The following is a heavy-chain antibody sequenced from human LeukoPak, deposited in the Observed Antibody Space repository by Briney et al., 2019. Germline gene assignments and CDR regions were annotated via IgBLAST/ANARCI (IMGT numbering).Heavy chain of an antibody. D-gene: IGHD3-10*01. J-gene: IGHJ6*02. CDR2: IYYGGT. Sequence: LRLSCAASGFTFSSYWMHWIRQPPGKGLEYIGYIYYGGTYYNPSLKSRVTISVDTSKNQFSLKLSSVTAADTAVYYCARDSITMVRGVGFGYYYYYGMDVWGQGTTVTVSS. CDR3: ARDSITMVRGVGFGYYYYYGMDV. CDR1: GFTFSSYW. V-gene: IGHV4-30-4*08.